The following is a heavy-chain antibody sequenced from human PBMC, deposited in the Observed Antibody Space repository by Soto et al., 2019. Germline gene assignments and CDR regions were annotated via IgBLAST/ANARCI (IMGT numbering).Heavy chain of an antibody. Sequence: SETLSLTCTVSGGSISSYYWSWIRQPPGKGLEWIGYIYYSGSTNYNPSLKSRVTISVDTSKNQFSQKLSSVTAADTAVYYCARRKSSSWYFDYWGQGTLVTVSS. V-gene: IGHV4-59*08. J-gene: IGHJ4*02. D-gene: IGHD6-13*01. CDR1: GGSISSYY. CDR2: IYYSGST. CDR3: ARRKSSSWYFDY.